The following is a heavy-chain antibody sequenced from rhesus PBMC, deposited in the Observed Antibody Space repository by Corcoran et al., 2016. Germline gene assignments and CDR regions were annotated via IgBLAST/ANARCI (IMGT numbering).Heavy chain of an antibody. V-gene: IGHV4-169*02. CDR3: ARDRYSGSWNDAFDF. CDR1: GGSISSSY. CDR2: IYGSGSST. J-gene: IGHJ3*01. D-gene: IGHD6-25*01. Sequence: QLQLQESGPGLVKPSETLSVTCAVSGGSISSSYWSWIRQAPGKGLEGIGYIYGSGSSTNHTPSLKSRVTLSVDTSKNQLSLKLSSVTTADTAVYYCARDRYSGSWNDAFDFWGQGLRVTVSS.